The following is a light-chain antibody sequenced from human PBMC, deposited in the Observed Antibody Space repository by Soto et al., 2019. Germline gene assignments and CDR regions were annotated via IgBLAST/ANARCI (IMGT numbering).Light chain of an antibody. CDR1: QSISSY. CDR2: AAS. Sequence: DIQMTQSPSSLSASVGDRVTITCRASQSISSYLNWYQQKPGKPPRLLIYAASSLQSGVPSRFSGSGSGTDFTLTISSLQPEDSATYSCQQSYNSPQTFGQGTKVDIK. J-gene: IGKJ1*01. CDR3: QQSYNSPQT. V-gene: IGKV1-39*01.